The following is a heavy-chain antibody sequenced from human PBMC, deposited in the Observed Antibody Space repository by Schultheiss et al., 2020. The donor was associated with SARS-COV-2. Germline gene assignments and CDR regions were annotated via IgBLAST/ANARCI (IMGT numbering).Heavy chain of an antibody. J-gene: IGHJ4*02. CDR1: GGSISSYY. CDR2: IYYSGST. V-gene: IGHV4-59*08. Sequence: SETLSLTCTVSGGSISSYYWSWIRQPPGKGLEWIGYIYYSGSTNYNPSLKSRVTISVDTSKNQFSLKLSSVTAADTAVYYCARQGEPRIAAAGSFDYWGQGTLVTVSS. D-gene: IGHD6-13*01. CDR3: ARQGEPRIAAAGSFDY.